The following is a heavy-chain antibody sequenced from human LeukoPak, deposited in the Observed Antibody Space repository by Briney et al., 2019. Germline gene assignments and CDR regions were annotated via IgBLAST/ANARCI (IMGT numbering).Heavy chain of an antibody. CDR2: IHHGGTT. CDR3: ARESPPADY. V-gene: IGHV4-38-2*02. CDR1: GYSIKSDYF. Sequence: SETLSLTCSVSGYSIKSDYFWAWIRQPPGKGPEWIGSIHHGGTTYYNPSLKNRVTISVDTSKNQFSLKLSAVTAADTAVFYCARESPPADYWGQGTLVTASS. J-gene: IGHJ4*02.